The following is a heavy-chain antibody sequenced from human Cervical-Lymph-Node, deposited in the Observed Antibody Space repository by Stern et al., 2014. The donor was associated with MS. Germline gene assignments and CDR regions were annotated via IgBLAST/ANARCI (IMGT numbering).Heavy chain of an antibody. CDR3: ARDGAYCGVDCWDYHYYGMDV. J-gene: IGHJ6*02. D-gene: IGHD2-21*02. V-gene: IGHV5-51*01. Sequence: EVQLVESGAEVKKPGESLKISCQGSGYSFTTYWIGWVRQMPGKGLEWMGIIHPGYSDTRYNPSFQGQVTLSVDKSINTAYLQWSSLKASDTAMYYCARDGAYCGVDCWDYHYYGMDVWGQGTTVTVSS. CDR2: IHPGYSDT. CDR1: GYSFTTYW.